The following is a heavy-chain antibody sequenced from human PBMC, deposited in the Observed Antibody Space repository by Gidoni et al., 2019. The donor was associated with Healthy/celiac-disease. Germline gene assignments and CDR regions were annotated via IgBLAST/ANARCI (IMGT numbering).Heavy chain of an antibody. J-gene: IGHJ3*02. Sequence: EVQLFESGGGLVQPGGSLRLSCSASGFTFSSYAMSWVRQAPGKGLEWVSAISGSGGSTYYADSVKGRFTISRDNSKNTLYLQMNSLRAEDTAVYYCAKDSRVAYDAFDIWGQGTMVTVSS. CDR3: AKDSRVAYDAFDI. CDR2: ISGSGGST. CDR1: GFTFSSYA. V-gene: IGHV3-23*01. D-gene: IGHD3-3*01.